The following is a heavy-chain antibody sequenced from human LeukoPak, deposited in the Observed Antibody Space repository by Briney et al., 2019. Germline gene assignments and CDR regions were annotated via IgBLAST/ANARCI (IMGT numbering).Heavy chain of an antibody. CDR3: ARDRRERGYSYGSDY. Sequence: ASVKVSCKASGYTFTDYYIHWVRQAPGQGLEWMGRINPYTGGTNYVQKYQGRVTMTRDTSITTAYMELSSLISDDTAVYYCARDRRERGYSYGSDYWGQGTLVTVSS. D-gene: IGHD5-18*01. J-gene: IGHJ4*02. CDR1: GYTFTDYY. V-gene: IGHV1-2*06. CDR2: INPYTGGT.